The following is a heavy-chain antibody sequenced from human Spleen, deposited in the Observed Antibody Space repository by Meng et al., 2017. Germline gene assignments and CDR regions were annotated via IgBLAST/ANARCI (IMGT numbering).Heavy chain of an antibody. V-gene: IGHV3-23*01. CDR1: GFDFRNFG. Sequence: EAQLLESGGGLVQPGGSLRLSCAASGFDFRNFGMSWVRQVPGKGLEWVSAISGSGYTTKYADSVKGRFTISRGNARDMLFLKMDSLRVEDTAVYYCAKTLALWGSFCFDYWGRGVLVTVSS. CDR3: AKTLALWGSFCFDY. D-gene: IGHD3-16*01. J-gene: IGHJ4*02. CDR2: ISGSGYTT.